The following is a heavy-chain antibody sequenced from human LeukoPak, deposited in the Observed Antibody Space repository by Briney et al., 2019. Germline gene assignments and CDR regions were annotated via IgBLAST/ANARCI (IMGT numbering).Heavy chain of an antibody. CDR1: GFTFSNIW. V-gene: IGHV3-7*02. CDR2: TKHDGSET. J-gene: IGHJ6*02. D-gene: IGHD5-12*01. Sequence: GGSLRLSCAASGFTFSNIWMSWVRQAPGKGLEWVANTKHDGSETNYVDSVKGRFTISRDNAKNSLHLQMNSLRAEDTAVYYCAGGPSGYGFMDVWGQGTTVTVSS. CDR3: AGGPSGYGFMDV.